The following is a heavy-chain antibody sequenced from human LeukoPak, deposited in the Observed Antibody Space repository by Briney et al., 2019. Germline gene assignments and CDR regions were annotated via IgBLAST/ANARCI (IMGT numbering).Heavy chain of an antibody. D-gene: IGHD3-16*01. Sequence: GASVKVSCKASGYAFTGYFMHLVRQAPGLGLGWMGWVNPNSGGTNYAPRFQGSVNMTRDTSISTAYMDLSRLRSDDTAVYYCASGGSTLYEPGRTYDFDTWGQGTLVTVSS. CDR3: ASGGSTLYEPGRTYDFDT. CDR2: VNPNSGGT. CDR1: GYAFTGYF. V-gene: IGHV1-2*02. J-gene: IGHJ4*02.